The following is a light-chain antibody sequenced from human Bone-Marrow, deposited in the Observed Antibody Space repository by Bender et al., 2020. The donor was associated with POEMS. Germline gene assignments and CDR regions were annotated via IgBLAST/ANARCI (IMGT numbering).Light chain of an antibody. V-gene: IGLV2-23*02. J-gene: IGLJ1*01. CDR3: QSYDNSLSGSKV. Sequence: QSALTQPASVSASPGQSITVSCSGTSNDIGSYNLVSWYQQHPGRAPKLIVYEVNKRPSGVSARFSGSKSGNMASLTISGLQAEDEADYYCQSYDNSLSGSKVFGTGTKVTVL. CDR1: SNDIGSYNL. CDR2: EVN.